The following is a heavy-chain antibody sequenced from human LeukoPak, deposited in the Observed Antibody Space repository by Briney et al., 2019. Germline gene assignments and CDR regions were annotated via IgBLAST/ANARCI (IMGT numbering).Heavy chain of an antibody. D-gene: IGHD6-13*01. V-gene: IGHV4-59*01. CDR3: ARGVYIAAAQYGY. J-gene: IGHJ4*02. Sequence: SETLSLTCTVSGGSIINYFWSWIRQPPGKGLEWIGFISYSGSTNYNLSLKSRVTVSIDTSKNQFSLKLSSVTAADTAVYYCARGVYIAAAQYGYWGQGTLVTVSS. CDR2: ISYSGST. CDR1: GGSIINYF.